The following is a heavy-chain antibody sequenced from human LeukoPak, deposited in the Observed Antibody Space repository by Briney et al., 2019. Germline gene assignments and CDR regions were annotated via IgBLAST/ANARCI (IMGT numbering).Heavy chain of an antibody. V-gene: IGHV4-34*01. D-gene: IGHD3-3*01. CDR1: GGSFSGYY. CDR2: INHSGST. Sequence: SETPSLTCAVYGGSFSGYYWSWIRQPPGKGLEWIGEINHSGSTNYNPSLKSRVTISVDTSKNQFSLKLSSVTAADTAVYYCARAIRFLGVFDPWSQGTLVTVSS. J-gene: IGHJ5*02. CDR3: ARAIRFLGVFDP.